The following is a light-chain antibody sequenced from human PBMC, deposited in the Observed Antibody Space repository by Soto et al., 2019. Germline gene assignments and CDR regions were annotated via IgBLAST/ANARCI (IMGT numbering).Light chain of an antibody. Sequence: EIVLTQSPGTLSLSPGERATLSCRASQSVDSRFLAWYQQKPGQSPRLLLYATSIRGAGIPDRFSASGSGTDFTLTISRLEPEDSALYFCHQYGRLPRTFGQGTKVDIK. CDR2: ATS. CDR1: QSVDSRF. J-gene: IGKJ1*01. V-gene: IGKV3-20*01. CDR3: HQYGRLPRT.